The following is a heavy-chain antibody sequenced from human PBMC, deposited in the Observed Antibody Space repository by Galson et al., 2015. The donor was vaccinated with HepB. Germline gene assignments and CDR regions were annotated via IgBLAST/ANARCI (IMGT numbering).Heavy chain of an antibody. CDR1: GYTFTRYG. D-gene: IGHD1-26*01. CDR2: ISAYNGNT. J-gene: IGHJ5*02. Sequence: SVKVSCKASGYTFTRYGISWVRQAPGQGLEWMGWISAYNGNTNYAQKLQGRVTMTTDTSTSTAYMELRSLRSDDTAVYYCGRAKLPLNGEDYWFDPWGQGTLVTVSS. CDR3: GRAKLPLNGEDYWFDP. V-gene: IGHV1-18*01.